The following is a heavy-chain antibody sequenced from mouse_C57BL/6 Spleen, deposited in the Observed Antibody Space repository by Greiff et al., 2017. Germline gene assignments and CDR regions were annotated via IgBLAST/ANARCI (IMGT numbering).Heavy chain of an antibody. J-gene: IGHJ4*01. Sequence: QVHVKQPGAELVKPGASVKLSCKASGYTFTSYWMQWVKQRPGQGLEWIGEIDPSDSYTNYNQKFKGKATLTVDTSSSTAYMQLSSLTSEDSAVYYCARSPPNYAMDYWGQGTSVTVSS. D-gene: IGHD5-1*01. V-gene: IGHV1-50*01. CDR1: GYTFTSYW. CDR2: IDPSDSYT. CDR3: ARSPPNYAMDY.